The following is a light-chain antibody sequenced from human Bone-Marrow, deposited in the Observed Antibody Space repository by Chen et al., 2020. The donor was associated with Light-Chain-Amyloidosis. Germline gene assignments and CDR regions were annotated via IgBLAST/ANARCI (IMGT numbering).Light chain of an antibody. CDR2: GAS. CDR1: QSVSTN. Sequence: EIVMRQSPATLSVSPGERATLSCRASQSVSTNLAWYQQKPGHAPRLLIYGASARPTGIPAGFSGSGSGTDFTLTISSLQSEDSAVYYCQQYYNWPRTFGQGTKVEIK. CDR3: QQYYNWPRT. V-gene: IGKV3-15*01. J-gene: IGKJ1*01.